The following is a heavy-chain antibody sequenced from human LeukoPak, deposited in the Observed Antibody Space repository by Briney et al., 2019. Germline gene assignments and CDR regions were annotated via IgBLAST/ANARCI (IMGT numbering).Heavy chain of an antibody. CDR1: GFTFSSYS. V-gene: IGHV3-21*01. Sequence: PGGSLRLSCAASGFTFSSYSMNWVRQAPGKGLEWVSSISSSSSYIYYADSVKGRFTISRDNAKNSLYLQMNSLRAEDTAVYYCARDMGAYYYDSSGHDYWGQGTLVTVSS. D-gene: IGHD3-22*01. J-gene: IGHJ4*02. CDR2: ISSSSSYI. CDR3: ARDMGAYYYDSSGHDY.